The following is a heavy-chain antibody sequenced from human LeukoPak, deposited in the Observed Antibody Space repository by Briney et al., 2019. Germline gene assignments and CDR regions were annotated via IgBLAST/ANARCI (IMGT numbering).Heavy chain of an antibody. D-gene: IGHD3-22*01. CDR3: ARHIVDWFDP. J-gene: IGHJ5*02. Sequence: SETLSLTCTVSGGSISSYYWSWIRHPPGKGLEWIGYIYYSGSTNYNPSLKSRVTISVDTSKNQFSLKLSSVTAADTAVYYCARHIVDWFDPWGQGTLVTVSS. V-gene: IGHV4-59*08. CDR1: GGSISSYY. CDR2: IYYSGST.